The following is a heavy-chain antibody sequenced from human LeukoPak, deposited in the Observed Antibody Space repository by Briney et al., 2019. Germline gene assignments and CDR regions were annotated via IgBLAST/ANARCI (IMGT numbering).Heavy chain of an antibody. Sequence: ASVKVSCKASGYTFTSYDIYWVRQATGQGLEWMGWMNPNSGNTGYAQKFQGRVTMTRNTSISTAYMELSSLRSEDTAVYYCATSSSSWRNDAFDIWGQGTMVTVSS. CDR2: MNPNSGNT. D-gene: IGHD6-13*01. CDR1: GYTFTSYD. V-gene: IGHV1-8*01. CDR3: ATSSSSWRNDAFDI. J-gene: IGHJ3*02.